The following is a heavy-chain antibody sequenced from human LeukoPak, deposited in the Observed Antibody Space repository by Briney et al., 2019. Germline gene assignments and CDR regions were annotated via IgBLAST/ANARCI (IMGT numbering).Heavy chain of an antibody. CDR2: VTGSSSYI. J-gene: IGHJ5*02. Sequence: GGSLGLSCAASGFTFSSYSMNWVRQAPGKGLEWVSSVTGSSSYIYYADSVKGRFTISRDNAKNSLYLQMNSLRVEDTAVYYCARAKWVGTTDNWFDPWGQGTLVTVSS. D-gene: IGHD1-1*01. CDR3: ARAKWVGTTDNWFDP. V-gene: IGHV3-21*01. CDR1: GFTFSSYS.